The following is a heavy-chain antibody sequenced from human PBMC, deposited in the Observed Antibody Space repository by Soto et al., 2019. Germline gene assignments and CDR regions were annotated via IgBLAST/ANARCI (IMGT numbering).Heavy chain of an antibody. CDR1: GGTFSSYA. J-gene: IGHJ6*02. Sequence: ASVKVSCKASGGTFSSYATSWVRQAPGQGLEWMGGIIPIFGTANYAQKFQGRVTITADESTSTAYMELSSLRSEDTAVYYCARVDCSSTSCYYYYGMDVWGQGTTVTVSS. V-gene: IGHV1-69*13. CDR2: IIPIFGTA. D-gene: IGHD2-2*01. CDR3: ARVDCSSTSCYYYYGMDV.